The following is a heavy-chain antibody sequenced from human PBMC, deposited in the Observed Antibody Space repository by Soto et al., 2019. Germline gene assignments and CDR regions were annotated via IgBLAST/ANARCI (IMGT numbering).Heavy chain of an antibody. CDR1: GGSFSGYY. CDR2: INHGGST. Sequence: SETLSLTCAVYGGSFSGYYWSWIRQPPGKGLEWIGEINHGGSTNYNPSLKSRVTISVDTSKNQFSLKLSSVTAADTAVYYCARGRKGAFNYYGSGSSYPNYYDMVVWGQGPTVTVPQ. V-gene: IGHV4-34*01. J-gene: IGHJ6*01. D-gene: IGHD3-10*01. CDR3: ARGRKGAFNYYGSGSSYPNYYDMVV.